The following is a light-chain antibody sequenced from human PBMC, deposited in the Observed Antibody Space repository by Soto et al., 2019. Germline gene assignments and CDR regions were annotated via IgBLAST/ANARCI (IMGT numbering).Light chain of an antibody. V-gene: IGKV3-11*01. CDR3: QQANSFPLT. CDR1: QSVSSY. CDR2: DAS. J-gene: IGKJ4*01. Sequence: SVLTQSQATLSLSPGERATLSCRASQSVSSYLAWYQQKPGQTPRLLIYDASNRATGIPARFSGSGSGTDFTLTISSLQPEDFATYYCQQANSFPLTFGGGTKVAIK.